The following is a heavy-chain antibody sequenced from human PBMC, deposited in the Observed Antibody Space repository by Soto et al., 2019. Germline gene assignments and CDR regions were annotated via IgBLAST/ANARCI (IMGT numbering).Heavy chain of an antibody. Sequence: SETLSLTCTVSGGSISSYYWSWIRQPPGKGLEWIGYIYYSGSTNYNPSLKSRVTISVDTSKNQFSLKLSSVTAADTAVYYCARVHTGYSSSPDYYYYYGMDVWGQGTTVTVPS. V-gene: IGHV4-59*01. J-gene: IGHJ6*02. CDR2: IYYSGST. CDR3: ARVHTGYSSSPDYYYYYGMDV. D-gene: IGHD6-6*01. CDR1: GGSISSYY.